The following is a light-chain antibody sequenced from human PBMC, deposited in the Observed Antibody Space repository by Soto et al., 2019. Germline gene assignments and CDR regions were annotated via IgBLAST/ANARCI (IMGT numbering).Light chain of an antibody. Sequence: DIQMTQSPSSLSASVGDRVTITCQASQDINIYLNWYQQKPGKAPKLLIYDASNLETGVPSRFSESGSGTEFTFTISSLQPEDIATYFCQQYLNLLTFGGGTKVEIK. CDR3: QQYLNLLT. CDR2: DAS. V-gene: IGKV1-33*01. CDR1: QDINIY. J-gene: IGKJ4*01.